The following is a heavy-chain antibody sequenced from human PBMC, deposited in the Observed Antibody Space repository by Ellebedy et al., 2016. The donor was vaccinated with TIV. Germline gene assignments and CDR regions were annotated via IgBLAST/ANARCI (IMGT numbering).Heavy chain of an antibody. CDR1: GYTFTSYY. D-gene: IGHD3-22*01. Sequence: ASVKVSCXASGYTFTSYYMHWVRQAPGQGLEWMGIINPSDGSTTYAQKFQGRVTMTRDTSTSTVYMELSSLRSEDTAVYYCARALEGMDYYDSGGYFFDYWGQGTLVTVSS. CDR3: ARALEGMDYYDSGGYFFDY. V-gene: IGHV1-46*01. J-gene: IGHJ4*02. CDR2: INPSDGST.